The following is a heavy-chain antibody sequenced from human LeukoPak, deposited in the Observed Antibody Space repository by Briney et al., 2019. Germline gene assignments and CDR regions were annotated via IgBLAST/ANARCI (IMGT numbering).Heavy chain of an antibody. Sequence: NPSETLSLTCTVSGGSISSGGYYWSWIRQPPGKGLEWIGYIYHSGSTYYNPSLKSRVTISVDRSKNQFSLKLSSVTAADTAVYYCARDSSGSYLGAFDIWGQGTMVTVSS. V-gene: IGHV4-30-2*01. J-gene: IGHJ3*02. CDR2: IYHSGST. D-gene: IGHD1-26*01. CDR3: ARDSSGSYLGAFDI. CDR1: GGSISSGGYY.